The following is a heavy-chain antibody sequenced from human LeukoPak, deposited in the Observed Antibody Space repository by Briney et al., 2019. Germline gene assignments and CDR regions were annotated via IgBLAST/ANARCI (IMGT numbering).Heavy chain of an antibody. V-gene: IGHV1-2*02. J-gene: IGHJ6*03. CDR2: INPNSGGT. CDR1: GYTFTGYY. D-gene: IGHD1-7*01. Sequence: GASVKVSCKASGYTFTGYYMHWVRQAPGQGLEWMGWINPNSGGTNYAQKFQGRVTMTRDTSISTAYMELSRLRSDDTAVYYCARDRPGTTGAYYYYYMDVWGKGTTVTVSS. CDR3: ARDRPGTTGAYYYYYMDV.